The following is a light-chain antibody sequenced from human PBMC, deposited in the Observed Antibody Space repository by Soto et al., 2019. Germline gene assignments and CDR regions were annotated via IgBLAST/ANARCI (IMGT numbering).Light chain of an antibody. Sequence: QSALTQPASVSGSPGQSITISCTGTSSDLGGYNYVSWYQQHPGKAPKFMIYDVSNRPSGVSNRFSGSKSGNTASLTISGLQAEDEADYYCCSYTTSNTRQIVFGTGTKVTVL. CDR2: DVS. V-gene: IGLV2-14*01. J-gene: IGLJ1*01. CDR1: SSDLGGYNY. CDR3: CSYTTSNTRQIV.